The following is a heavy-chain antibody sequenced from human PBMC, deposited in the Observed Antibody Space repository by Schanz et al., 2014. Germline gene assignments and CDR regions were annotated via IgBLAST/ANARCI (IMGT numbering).Heavy chain of an antibody. CDR3: ARLYCSTPGCYVSPNGFAKDY. J-gene: IGHJ4*02. Sequence: QVQLQQWGAGLLKPSETLSLTCAVSGGSFSGYYWSWIRQPPDTGLEWIGEINQSGDTNYNPSLKSRVTISVDTSTNHFPLKLSSVTAADTAVYYCARLYCSTPGCYVSPNGFAKDYWGQGTLVTVSS. CDR2: INQSGDT. V-gene: IGHV4-34*01. CDR1: GGSFSGYY. D-gene: IGHD2-2*01.